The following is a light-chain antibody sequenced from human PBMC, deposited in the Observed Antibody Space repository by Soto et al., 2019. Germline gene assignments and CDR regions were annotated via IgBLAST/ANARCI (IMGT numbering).Light chain of an antibody. Sequence: QAVVTQPPSVSGAPGQRVTISRTGSSSNIGAGYDVHWYQQFSGTAPKLLIYGTSNRPSGVPDRFSGSKSGTSASLAITGLQAEDEADYYCPSYDSRLSAVVFGGGTKLTVL. CDR3: PSYDSRLSAVV. V-gene: IGLV1-40*01. CDR2: GTS. J-gene: IGLJ2*01. CDR1: SSNIGAGYD.